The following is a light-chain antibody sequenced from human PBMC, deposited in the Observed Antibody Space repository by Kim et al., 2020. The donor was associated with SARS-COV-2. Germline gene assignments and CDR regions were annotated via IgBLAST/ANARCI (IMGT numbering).Light chain of an antibody. CDR2: VAS. Sequence: DIELTQSPSSLSASVGDRVTITCRASESINTYLNWYQQKAGKAPELLIYVASSLQSGVPSRFSGSGSGTDFTHTISSLQPVDFATYDCQQSYSAPPTSGGGTKVDIK. J-gene: IGKJ4*02. CDR1: ESINTY. CDR3: QQSYSAPPT. V-gene: IGKV1-39*01.